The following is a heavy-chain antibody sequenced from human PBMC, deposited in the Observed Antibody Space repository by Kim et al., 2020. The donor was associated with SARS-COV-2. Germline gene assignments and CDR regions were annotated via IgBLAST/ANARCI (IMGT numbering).Heavy chain of an antibody. J-gene: IGHJ4*02. D-gene: IGHD2-2*01. CDR2: IYYSGST. CDR1: GGSISSYY. CDR3: ARGYCSGTTCYPNRY. V-gene: IGHV4-59*13. Sequence: SETLSLTCTVSGGSISSYYWSWIRQPPGKGLEWIGYIYYSGSTNYNPSLKSRVTISVDTSKNQFSLKLSSVTAADTAVYYCARGYCSGTTCYPNRYWGQGTLVTVSS.